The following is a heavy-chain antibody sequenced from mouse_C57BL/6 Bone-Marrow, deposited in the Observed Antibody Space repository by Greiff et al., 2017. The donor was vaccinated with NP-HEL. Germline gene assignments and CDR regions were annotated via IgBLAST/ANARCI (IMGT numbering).Heavy chain of an antibody. CDR2: IYPGSGST. V-gene: IGHV1-55*01. Sequence: VQLQQPGAELVKPGASVKMSCKASGYTFTSYWITWVKQRPGQGLEWIGDIYPGSGSTNYNEKFKSKATLTVDTSSSTAYMQLSSLTSEDSAVYYCASWNYGSSYSPWFAYWGQGTLVTVSA. J-gene: IGHJ3*01. CDR1: GYTFTSYW. CDR3: ASWNYGSSYSPWFAY. D-gene: IGHD1-1*01.